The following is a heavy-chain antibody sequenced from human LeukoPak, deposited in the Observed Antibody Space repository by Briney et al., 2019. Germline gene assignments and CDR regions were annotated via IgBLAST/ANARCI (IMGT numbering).Heavy chain of an antibody. CDR1: GFTFSSYA. J-gene: IGHJ5*02. CDR2: ISGSGGST. Sequence: PGGSLRLSCAASGFTFSSYAMSWVRQAPGKGLEWVSAISGSGGSTYYADSVKGRFTISRDNSKNTLYLQMNSLGAEDTAVYYCAKVPQYYYDSSGYYYDSWGQGTLVTVSS. CDR3: AKVPQYYYDSSGYYYDS. V-gene: IGHV3-23*01. D-gene: IGHD3-22*01.